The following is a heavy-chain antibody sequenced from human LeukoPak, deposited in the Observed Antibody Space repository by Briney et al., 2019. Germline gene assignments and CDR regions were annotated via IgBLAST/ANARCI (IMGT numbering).Heavy chain of an antibody. Sequence: PGGSLRLSCAASGLSFNSCGMYWVRQAPGKGLEWVAVISSDGSNKYYADPVKGRFTISRDNSKNTLYLQMNSLRPEDTAVYYCAKDRSSGWYSFQHWGQGTLVSVSS. J-gene: IGHJ1*01. CDR1: GLSFNSCG. CDR3: AKDRSSGWYSFQH. CDR2: ISSDGSNK. V-gene: IGHV3-30*18. D-gene: IGHD6-19*01.